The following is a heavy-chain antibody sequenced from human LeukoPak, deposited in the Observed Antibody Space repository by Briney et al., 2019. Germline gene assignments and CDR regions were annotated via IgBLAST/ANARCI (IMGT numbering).Heavy chain of an antibody. CDR2: MNPNSGNT. CDR1: GYTFTSYD. CDR3: ARDPPYSGSYPPEGYYYYYGMDV. J-gene: IGHJ6*02. D-gene: IGHD1-26*01. V-gene: IGHV1-8*01. Sequence: ASVKVSCKASGYTFTSYDINWVRQATGQGLEWMGWMNPNSGNTGYAQKFQGRVTMTRNTSISTAYMELSSLRSEDTAVYYCARDPPYSGSYPPEGYYYYYGMDVWGQGTTVIVSS.